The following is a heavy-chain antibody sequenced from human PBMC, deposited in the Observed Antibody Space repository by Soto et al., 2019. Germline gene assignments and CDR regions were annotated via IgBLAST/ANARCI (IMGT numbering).Heavy chain of an antibody. Sequence: SVKVSCKASGDTFSSYAISWVRQAPGQGLEWMGGIITIFGTANYAQKFQGRVTITADKSTSTAYMELRSMRSEDTAVDYCESVEMATITGPPNLFYFDYWGQGTLVTVSS. CDR2: IITIFGTA. V-gene: IGHV1-69*06. CDR3: ESVEMATITGPPNLFYFDY. J-gene: IGHJ4*02. D-gene: IGHD5-12*01. CDR1: GDTFSSYA.